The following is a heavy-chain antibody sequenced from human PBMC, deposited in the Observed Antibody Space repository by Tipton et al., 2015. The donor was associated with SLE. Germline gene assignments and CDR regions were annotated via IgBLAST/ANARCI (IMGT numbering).Heavy chain of an antibody. J-gene: IGHJ4*02. Sequence: QLVQSGGGLVQPGRSLRLSCTASGFIFGDYAMSWFRQAPGKGLEWVGFIRSKVYGGTSEYAASVKGRFSISIDDSKRIAYLQMNSLKTEDTAVYYCARGARGPDYWGQGTLVTVSS. D-gene: IGHD6-6*01. V-gene: IGHV3-49*03. CDR2: IRSKVYGGTS. CDR3: ARGARGPDY. CDR1: GFIFGDYA.